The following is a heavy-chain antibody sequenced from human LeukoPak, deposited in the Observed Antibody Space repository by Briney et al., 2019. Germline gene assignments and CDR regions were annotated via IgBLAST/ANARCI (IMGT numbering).Heavy chain of an antibody. CDR1: GGSISSYY. V-gene: IGHV4-59*08. CDR2: IYYSGST. CDR3: ASTPGGYSYGYGFYGMDV. D-gene: IGHD5-18*01. Sequence: PSETLSLTCTVSGGSISSYYWSLIRQPPSNGLDLIGYIYYSGSTNYNPSLKSRVTISVDTSKNQFSLKLSSVTAADTAVYYCASTPGGYSYGYGFYGMDVWGQGTTVTVSS. J-gene: IGHJ6*02.